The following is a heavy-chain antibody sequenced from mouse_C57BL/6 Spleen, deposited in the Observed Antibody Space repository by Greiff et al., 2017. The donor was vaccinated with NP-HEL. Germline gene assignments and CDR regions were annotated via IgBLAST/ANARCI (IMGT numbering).Heavy chain of an antibody. J-gene: IGHJ2*01. D-gene: IGHD4-1*01. CDR2: IYWDDDK. CDR1: GFSLSTSGMG. CDR3: ARRDLGRDYFDY. Sequence: QVTLKVCGPGILQSSQTLSLTCSFSGFSLSTSGMGVSWIRQPSGKGLEWLAHIYWDDDKRYNPSLKSRLTISKDTSRNQVFLKITSVDTADTATYYCARRDLGRDYFDYWGQGTTLTVSS. V-gene: IGHV8-12*01.